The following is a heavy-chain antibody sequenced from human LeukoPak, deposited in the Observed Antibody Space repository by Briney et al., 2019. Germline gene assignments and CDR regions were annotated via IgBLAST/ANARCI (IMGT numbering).Heavy chain of an antibody. D-gene: IGHD3-10*01. V-gene: IGHV3-15*01. CDR1: GFTFSNAW. CDR2: IKSKTDGGTT. J-gene: IGHJ5*02. Sequence: GGSLRLSCAASGFTFSNAWMSWVRQAPGKGLEWVGRIKSKTDGGTTDYAAPVKGRFTISRDDSKNTLYLQMNSLKTEDTAVYYCTTEIWFGELSRWFGPWGQGTLVTVSS. CDR3: TTEIWFGELSRWFGP.